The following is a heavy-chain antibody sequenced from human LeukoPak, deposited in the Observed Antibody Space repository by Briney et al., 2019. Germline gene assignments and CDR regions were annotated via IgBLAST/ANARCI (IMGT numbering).Heavy chain of an antibody. J-gene: IGHJ3*02. Sequence: ASVKVSCKTSGYTFSTHWMHWVRQAPGQGLEWMGIINPNGGFTSYAQKFQGRVTMTEDTSTDTAYMELSSLRSEDTAVYYCATGSRMATSDDAFDIWGQGTMVTVSS. D-gene: IGHD5-24*01. V-gene: IGHV1-46*01. CDR3: ATGSRMATSDDAFDI. CDR2: INPNGGFT. CDR1: GYTFSTHW.